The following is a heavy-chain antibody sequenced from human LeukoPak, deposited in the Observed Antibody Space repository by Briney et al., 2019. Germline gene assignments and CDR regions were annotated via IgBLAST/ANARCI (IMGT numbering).Heavy chain of an antibody. Sequence: GASVKVSCKASGYTFTNYYMHWVRQAPGQGLEWTGWINPNSGGTNYAQKFQGRVTMTRDTSINTAFMELSSLRSDDTAVYYCARGGSTWIAARLYAFDVWGQGAMVIVSS. V-gene: IGHV1-2*02. CDR3: ARGGSTWIAARLYAFDV. CDR2: INPNSGGT. CDR1: GYTFTNYY. J-gene: IGHJ3*01. D-gene: IGHD6-6*01.